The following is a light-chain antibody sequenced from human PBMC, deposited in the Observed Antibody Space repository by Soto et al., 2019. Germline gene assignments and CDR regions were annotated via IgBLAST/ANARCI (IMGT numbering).Light chain of an antibody. V-gene: IGKV3D-15*01. Sequence: DILMTQSPATLSVSPGETATFSCRASQSVSSNLAWYQQRLGQAPRLLIYGVSTRATGIPARFSGSASGTEFTLTISSLQSDDFATYYCQHYNSYSEAFGQGTKVELK. CDR1: QSVSSN. J-gene: IGKJ1*01. CDR2: GVS. CDR3: QHYNSYSEA.